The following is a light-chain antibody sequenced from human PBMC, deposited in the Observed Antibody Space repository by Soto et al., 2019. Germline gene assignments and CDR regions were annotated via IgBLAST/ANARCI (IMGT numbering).Light chain of an antibody. V-gene: IGKV3-15*01. Sequence: IVMTQSPSTMSVSPGERATLSCRASHSLVSNLAWYQQKPGQSPRLLIYGASTRATGIPPRFSGSGSGTEFTTTNSSLQSEDSAVYSFQQYNCWPLTLGLGTNVEI. CDR1: HSLVSN. CDR2: GAS. J-gene: IGKJ1*01. CDR3: QQYNCWPLT.